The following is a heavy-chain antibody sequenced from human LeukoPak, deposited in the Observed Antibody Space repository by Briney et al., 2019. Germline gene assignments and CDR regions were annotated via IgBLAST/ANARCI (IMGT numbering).Heavy chain of an antibody. CDR1: GYTFTGYY. Sequence: ASVKVSCKASGYTFTGYYMHWVRQAPGQGLEWMGWINPNSGGTNYAQKFQGRVTMTRDASISTAYMELSRLRSDDTAVYYCARFSLWSGYYLFDPWGQGTLVTVSS. V-gene: IGHV1-2*02. CDR3: ARFSLWSGYYLFDP. J-gene: IGHJ5*02. D-gene: IGHD3-3*01. CDR2: INPNSGGT.